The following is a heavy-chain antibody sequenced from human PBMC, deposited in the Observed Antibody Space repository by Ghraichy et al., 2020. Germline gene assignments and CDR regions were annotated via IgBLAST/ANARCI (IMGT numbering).Heavy chain of an antibody. V-gene: IGHV3-21*06. CDR2: ISSNSDYI. CDR1: GFTLSSCS. J-gene: IGHJ6*02. D-gene: IGHD6-6*01. Sequence: GGSLRLSCAASGFTLSSCSINWVRQAPGKGLEWISSISSNSDYIYYADSVKGRFTISKDNAKNSLYLQMNSLRVEDTAMYYCARDKRGVAALPYGMGVWGQRTTVTVSS. CDR3: ARDKRGVAALPYGMGV.